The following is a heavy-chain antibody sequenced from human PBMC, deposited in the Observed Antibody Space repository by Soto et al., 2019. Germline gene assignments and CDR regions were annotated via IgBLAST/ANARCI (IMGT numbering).Heavy chain of an antibody. Sequence: GASVKVSCKASGYTFTSYYMHWVRQAPGQGLEWMGIINPSGGSTSYAQKFQGRVTMTRDTSTSTVYMELSSLRSEDTAVYYCARDSFFVVVVVAATPIRDSYYGMDVWGQGTTVTVSS. CDR1: GYTFTSYY. CDR3: ARDSFFVVVVVAATPIRDSYYGMDV. CDR2: INPSGGST. D-gene: IGHD2-15*01. V-gene: IGHV1-46*01. J-gene: IGHJ6*02.